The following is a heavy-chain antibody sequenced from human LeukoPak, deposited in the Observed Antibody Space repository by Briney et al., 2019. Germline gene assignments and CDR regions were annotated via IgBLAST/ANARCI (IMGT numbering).Heavy chain of an antibody. CDR2: INPSGGST. CDR1: GYTFTSYY. V-gene: IGHV1-46*01. J-gene: IGHJ4*02. CDR3: ARGTHGSGSYYHY. Sequence: VASVKVSCKASGYTFTSYYMHWVRQAPGQGLEWMGIINPSGGSTSYAQKFQGRVTITADESTSTAYMELSSLRSEDTAVYYCARGTHGSGSYYHYWGQGTLVTVSS. D-gene: IGHD3-10*01.